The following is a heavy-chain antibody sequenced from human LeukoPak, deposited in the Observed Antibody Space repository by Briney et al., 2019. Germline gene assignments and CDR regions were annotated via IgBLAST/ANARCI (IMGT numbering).Heavy chain of an antibody. D-gene: IGHD6-13*01. CDR2: INSDGSIT. Sequence: PGGSLRLSCADSGFTFSSYWMRWVRQAPGKGLVWVSRINSDGSITTYADSVKGRFTISRDNAKNTLYLQMNSLGAEDTAVYYCAGGISATGGGWGQGTMVTVSS. J-gene: IGHJ3*01. CDR3: AGGISATGGG. V-gene: IGHV3-74*01. CDR1: GFTFSSYW.